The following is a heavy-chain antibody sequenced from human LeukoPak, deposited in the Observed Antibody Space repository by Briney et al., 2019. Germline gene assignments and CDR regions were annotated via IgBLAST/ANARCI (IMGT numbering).Heavy chain of an antibody. CDR1: GFTFSSYA. CDR2: LSGSGGTT. D-gene: IGHD6-25*01. J-gene: IGHJ6*02. CDR3: AKRISGSVWFYYGLHV. Sequence: GGSLRLSCAASGFTFSSYAMNWVRQAPGKGLEWVSGLSGSGGTTYYADSVKGRFTISRDNSRNTLYLQMNSLRADDTAVYYCAKRISGSVWFYYGLHVWGQGTTVTVSS. V-gene: IGHV3-23*01.